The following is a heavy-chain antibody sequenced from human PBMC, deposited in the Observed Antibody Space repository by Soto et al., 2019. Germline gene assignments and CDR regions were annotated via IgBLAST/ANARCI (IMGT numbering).Heavy chain of an antibody. D-gene: IGHD4-17*01. J-gene: IGHJ3*02. CDR3: ARGGTTVTAETAFDI. Sequence: QVQLVQSGAEVKKPWASVKVSCKASGYTFTGYYMHWVRQAPGQGLEWMGWINPNSGGTNYAQKFQGWVTMTRDTSISTAYMELSRLRSDDTAVYYCARGGTTVTAETAFDIWGQGTMVTVSS. CDR1: GYTFTGYY. CDR2: INPNSGGT. V-gene: IGHV1-2*04.